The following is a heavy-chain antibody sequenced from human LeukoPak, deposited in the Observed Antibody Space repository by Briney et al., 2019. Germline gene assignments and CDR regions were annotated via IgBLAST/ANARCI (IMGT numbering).Heavy chain of an antibody. CDR1: GFTFSSYA. V-gene: IGHV3-23*01. CDR3: AKAGAVVVAAKAFDY. D-gene: IGHD2-15*01. J-gene: IGHJ4*02. CDR2: ISGSGGST. Sequence: GGSLRLSCAASGFTFSSYAMHWVRQAPGKGLEWVSAISGSGGSTYYADSVKGRFTISRDNSKNTLYLQMNSLRAEDTAVYYCAKAGAVVVAAKAFDYWGQGTLVTVSS.